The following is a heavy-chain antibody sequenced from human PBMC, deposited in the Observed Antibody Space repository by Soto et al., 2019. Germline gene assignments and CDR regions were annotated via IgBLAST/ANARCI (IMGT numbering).Heavy chain of an antibody. V-gene: IGHV3-21*01. Sequence: GGSLRLSCAASGFTFSSYSMNWVHQAPGKGLEWVSSISSSSSYIYYADSVKGRFTISRDNAKNSLYLQMNSLRAEDTAVYYCARVHSSSWYSGGMDVWGQGTTVTVSS. CDR3: ARVHSSSWYSGGMDV. J-gene: IGHJ6*02. CDR2: ISSSSSYI. D-gene: IGHD6-13*01. CDR1: GFTFSSYS.